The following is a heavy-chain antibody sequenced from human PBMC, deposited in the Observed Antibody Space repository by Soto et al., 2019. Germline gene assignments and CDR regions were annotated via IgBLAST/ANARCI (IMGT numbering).Heavy chain of an antibody. CDR1: GGSITSGGYY. Sequence: QVQLQESGPGLVKPSQTLSLTCTVSGGSITSGGYYWSWIRQHPGKGLEWIGYLYYSGSTYYNPSLKCRVTISVDTSKNQFSLKLSSVTAEVTAVYYCARVLSNWHYGSPDAFAIWGQGTMVTVSS. D-gene: IGHD1-7*01. J-gene: IGHJ3*02. V-gene: IGHV4-31*03. CDR3: ARVLSNWHYGSPDAFAI. CDR2: LYYSGST.